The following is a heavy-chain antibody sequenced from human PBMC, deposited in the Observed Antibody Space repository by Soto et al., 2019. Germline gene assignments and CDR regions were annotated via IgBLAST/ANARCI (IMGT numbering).Heavy chain of an antibody. CDR1: GFTFNNYA. CDR3: AKDPNGADVGVFDF. Sequence: EVQLLESGGGLVQPGGSLRLSCAASGFTFNNYAMTWVRQAPGKGLEWVSSMSATDGRSYYADSVKGRFTISRDTSKSTLYLQMISVRVEDTAVDYCAKDPNGADVGVFDFWGQGTMVTV. CDR2: MSATDGRS. J-gene: IGHJ3*01. V-gene: IGHV3-23*01. D-gene: IGHD4-17*01.